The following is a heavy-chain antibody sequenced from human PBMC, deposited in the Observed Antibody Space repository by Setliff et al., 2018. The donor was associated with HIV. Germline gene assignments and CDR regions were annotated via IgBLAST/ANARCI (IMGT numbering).Heavy chain of an antibody. J-gene: IGHJ6*02. V-gene: IGHV4-38-2*02. D-gene: IGHD6-19*01. Sequence: PSETLSLTCAVSGYSISSGYYWGWIRQPPGKGLEWIGSIYHSGSTYYNPSLKSRVTISVDTSKNQFSLKLSSVTAADTAVYYCARDLYSSGWYGLYYYGMDVWGQGTTVTVSS. CDR3: ARDLYSSGWYGLYYYGMDV. CDR2: IYHSGST. CDR1: GYSISSGYY.